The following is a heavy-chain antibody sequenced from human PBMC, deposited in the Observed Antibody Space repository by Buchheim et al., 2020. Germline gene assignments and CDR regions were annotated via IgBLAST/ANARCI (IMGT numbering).Heavy chain of an antibody. J-gene: IGHJ4*02. CDR1: GFTFTNYP. CDR2: ISSSSSTI. Sequence: EVQLVESGGGLVQPGGSLRLSCAASGFTFTNYPMNWVRQAPGKGLEWLSYISSSSSTIYYADSVKGRFTVSIDNAQNSLYLQMNSLRAEDTAVYYCARENTAMVRPYDYWDQGTL. V-gene: IGHV3-48*01. CDR3: ARENTAMVRPYDY. D-gene: IGHD5-18*01.